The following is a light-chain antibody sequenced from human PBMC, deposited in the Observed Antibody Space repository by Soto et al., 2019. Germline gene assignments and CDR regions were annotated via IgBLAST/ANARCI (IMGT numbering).Light chain of an antibody. V-gene: IGLV2-11*01. Sequence: QSALTQPRSVSGSPGQSVTISCTGTSSDVDGYKYVSWYQQYPGKAPKVMIYDVTKRPSGVPDRFSGSKSGNTASLTISGLQAADEADYYRCSYAGSRALFGGGTKVTVL. J-gene: IGLJ2*01. CDR3: CSYAGSRAL. CDR1: SSDVDGYKY. CDR2: DVT.